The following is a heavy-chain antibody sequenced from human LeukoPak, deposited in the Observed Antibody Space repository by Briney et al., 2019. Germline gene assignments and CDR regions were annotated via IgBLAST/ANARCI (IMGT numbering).Heavy chain of an antibody. J-gene: IGHJ4*02. V-gene: IGHV4-61*02. CDR2: IYTSGST. Sequence: PSETLSLTCTVSGGSISSGSYYWSWIRQPAGKGLEWIGRIYTSGSTNYNPSLKSRVTISVDTSKNQFSLKLSSVTAADTAVYYCAREVGDSSATYQDYWGQGTLVTVSS. D-gene: IGHD3-22*01. CDR3: AREVGDSSATYQDY. CDR1: GGSISSGSYY.